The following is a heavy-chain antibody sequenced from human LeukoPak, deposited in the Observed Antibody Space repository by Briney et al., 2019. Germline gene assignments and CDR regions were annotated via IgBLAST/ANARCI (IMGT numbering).Heavy chain of an antibody. V-gene: IGHV3-53*01. CDR3: AKTGNSATGDY. J-gene: IGHJ4*02. CDR1: GFTVSSIY. CDR2: IYSGGFT. Sequence: GGSLRLSCAASGFTVSSIYMSWVRRAPGKGLEWVSVIYSGGFTYYADSVKGRFTISRDNSKNTLYLQMNSLRAEDTAVYYCAKTGNSATGDYWGQGTLVTVSS. D-gene: IGHD1-1*01.